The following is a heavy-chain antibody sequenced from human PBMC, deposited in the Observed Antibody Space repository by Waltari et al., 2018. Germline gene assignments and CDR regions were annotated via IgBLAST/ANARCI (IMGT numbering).Heavy chain of an antibody. CDR1: GGTFSSYA. Sequence: QVQLVQSGAEVKKPGSSVKVSCKASGGTFSSYAISWVRQAPGQGLEWMGGIIPIFGTANYAQKFQGRVTSTADKSTSTAYMELSSLRSEDTAVYYCASDRDYYDSSGYDYWGQGTLVTVSS. CDR2: IIPIFGTA. J-gene: IGHJ4*02. D-gene: IGHD3-22*01. V-gene: IGHV1-69*06. CDR3: ASDRDYYDSSGYDY.